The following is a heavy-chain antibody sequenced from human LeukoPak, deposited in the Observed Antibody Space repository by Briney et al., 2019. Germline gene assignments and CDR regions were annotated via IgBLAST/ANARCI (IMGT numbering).Heavy chain of an antibody. CDR2: LSGSSRST. V-gene: IGHV3-23*01. D-gene: IGHD2-15*01. CDR1: GFTFSSYA. CDR3: AKSRIAVVVIATFDY. Sequence: GGSLRLSCAASGFTFSSYAMSWVRQAPGKGLEWVSSLSGSSRSTYYADSVKGRFTISRDNSKNTLYLQMNSLRAEGTAVYYCAKSRIAVVVIATFDYWGQGTLVTVSS. J-gene: IGHJ4*02.